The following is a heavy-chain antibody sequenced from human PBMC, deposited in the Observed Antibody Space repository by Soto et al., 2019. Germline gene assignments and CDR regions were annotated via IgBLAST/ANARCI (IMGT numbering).Heavy chain of an antibody. CDR1: GFTFDDYA. D-gene: IGHD3-3*01. CDR3: VKKVTIFGVITHDAFDI. CDR2: ISGDSGSI. J-gene: IGHJ3*02. V-gene: IGHV3-9*01. Sequence: EVQLVESGGGLVQPGRSLRLSCVASGFTFDDYAMHWVRQVPGKGLVWVAGISGDSGSIGYAGSVKGRCTISRDNAKNSLYLQMNSLRTEDTALYYCVKKVTIFGVITHDAFDIWGQGTMVTVSS.